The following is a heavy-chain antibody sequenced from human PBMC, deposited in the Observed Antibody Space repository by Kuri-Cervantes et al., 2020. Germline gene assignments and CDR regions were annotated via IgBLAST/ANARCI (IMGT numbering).Heavy chain of an antibody. D-gene: IGHD3-10*01. Sequence: GESLKISCAASEFTFSSYAMSWVRQAPGKGLEWISVISNTGDNTYYADSVKGRFTISRDNSKNTLYLRMDNLRAEDTAVYYCAKVPWIRGVAPIESWGQGNMVTDSS. CDR2: ISNTGDNT. J-gene: IGHJ4*02. CDR3: AKVPWIRGVAPIES. CDR1: EFTFSSYA. V-gene: IGHV3-23*01.